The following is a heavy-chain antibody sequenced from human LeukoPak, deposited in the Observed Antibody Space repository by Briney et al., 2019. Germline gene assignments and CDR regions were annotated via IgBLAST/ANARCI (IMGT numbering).Heavy chain of an antibody. D-gene: IGHD2-8*01. Sequence: GGSLKISCQGSGYSFTSYWIGWARQLPGKGLEWMGIIYPGDSDTRYSPSFQGQVTIPADKFISTSYLKWSSLKASDTAMYYCGRGVSDPDAFDIWGQGTMVTVSS. CDR1: GYSFTSYW. J-gene: IGHJ3*02. V-gene: IGHV5-51*01. CDR2: IYPGDSDT. CDR3: GRGVSDPDAFDI.